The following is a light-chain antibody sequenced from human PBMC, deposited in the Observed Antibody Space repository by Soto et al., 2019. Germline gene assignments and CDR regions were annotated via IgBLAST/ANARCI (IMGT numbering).Light chain of an antibody. CDR3: QQYDRAPTT. Sequence: EIVLTQSPGTLSMSPGERATLSCRASQSVDSSYVAWYQQKPNQAPRLLIYDASIRATGIPDRFSGSGSGTDFTLTISRLEPEDFAVYYCQQYDRAPTTFGGGTKVEIK. V-gene: IGKV3-20*01. CDR2: DAS. J-gene: IGKJ4*01. CDR1: QSVDSSY.